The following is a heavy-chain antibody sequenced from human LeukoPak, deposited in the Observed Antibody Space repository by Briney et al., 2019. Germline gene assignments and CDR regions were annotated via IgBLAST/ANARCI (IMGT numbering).Heavy chain of an antibody. Sequence: SETLSLTCTVSGGSISSGSYYWSWIRQPAGKGLEWIGRIYTSGSTNYNPSLKSRVTISVDTSKNQFSLKLGSVTAADTAVYYCARDSSGWSYFDYWGQGTLVTVSS. CDR3: ARDSSGWSYFDY. CDR2: IYTSGST. CDR1: GGSISSGSYY. J-gene: IGHJ4*02. D-gene: IGHD6-19*01. V-gene: IGHV4-61*02.